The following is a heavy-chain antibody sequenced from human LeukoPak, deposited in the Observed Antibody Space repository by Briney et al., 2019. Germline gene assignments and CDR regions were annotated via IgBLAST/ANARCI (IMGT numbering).Heavy chain of an antibody. CDR3: ASSYGDRDY. Sequence: SETLSLTCAVYGGSFSGYYWSWIRQPPGKGLEWIGEINHSGSTNYNPSLKSRVTISVDTSKNQFSLKLSSVTAADTAVYYCASSYGDRDYWGQGTLVTVSS. V-gene: IGHV4-34*01. J-gene: IGHJ4*02. CDR1: GGSFSGYY. D-gene: IGHD4-17*01. CDR2: INHSGST.